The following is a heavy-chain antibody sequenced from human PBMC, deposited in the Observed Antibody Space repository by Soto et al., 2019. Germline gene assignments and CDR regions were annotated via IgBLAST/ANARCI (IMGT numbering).Heavy chain of an antibody. CDR1: GFTFSSYW. CDR2: IKHDGRET. Sequence: PGGSLRLSCGASGFTFSSYWMSWVRQAPGKALECVANIKHDGRETFYVDSVKGRFTISIDNSNNTLYLQMDRLGVEDTAVYYCARGTSHYYHAHVRXWGLGALVTVSX. D-gene: IGHD1-7*01. CDR3: ARGTSHYYHAHVRX. V-gene: IGHV3-7*03. J-gene: IGHJ4*02.